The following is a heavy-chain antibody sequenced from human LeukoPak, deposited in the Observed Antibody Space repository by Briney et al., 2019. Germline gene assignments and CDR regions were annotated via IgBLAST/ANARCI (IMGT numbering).Heavy chain of an antibody. Sequence: GGSLRLSCAASGFIFSSYSMSWVRQAPGKGLEWVSVITGSGGNTYYADSVKGRFTISKDNSKNTVYLQMSSLRVDDTAVYYCAKDQRGYNYGFFDYWGQGTLVT. J-gene: IGHJ4*02. V-gene: IGHV3-23*01. D-gene: IGHD5-18*01. CDR1: GFIFSSYS. CDR3: AKDQRGYNYGFFDY. CDR2: ITGSGGNT.